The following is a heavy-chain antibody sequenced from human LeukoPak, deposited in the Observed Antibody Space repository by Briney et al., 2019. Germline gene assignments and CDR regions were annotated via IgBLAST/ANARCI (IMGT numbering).Heavy chain of an antibody. CDR1: GGSISSSSYY. D-gene: IGHD7-27*01. CDR3: ARLPLGPLGSHWVGDY. CDR2: IYYSGST. J-gene: IGHJ4*02. V-gene: IGHV4-39*07. Sequence: SETLSLTCTVSGGSISSSSYYWGWIRQPPGKGLEWIGSIYYSGSTYYNPSLKSRVTISVDTSKNQISLKLSSVTAADTAVYYCARLPLGPLGSHWVGDYWGQGTLVTVSS.